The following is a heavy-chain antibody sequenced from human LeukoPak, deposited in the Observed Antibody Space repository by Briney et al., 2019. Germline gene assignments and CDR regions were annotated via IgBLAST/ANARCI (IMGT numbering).Heavy chain of an antibody. V-gene: IGHV1-18*01. CDR2: FSANSSNT. D-gene: IGHD3-10*01. CDR1: GYTFTNFA. J-gene: IGHJ4*02. Sequence: ASGKVSCKASGYTFTNFAISRERQAPGQGLGGMGGFSANSSNTNYAQKFQGRVTVTTATSTNTAYMELRSLRSDDTAAYFCARDGSGSYMPFDYWGQGTLVTVSS. CDR3: ARDGSGSYMPFDY.